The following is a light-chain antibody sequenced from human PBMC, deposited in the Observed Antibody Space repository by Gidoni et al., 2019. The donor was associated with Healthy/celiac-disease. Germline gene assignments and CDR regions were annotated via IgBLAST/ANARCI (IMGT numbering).Light chain of an antibody. CDR1: QDSSNY. V-gene: IGKV1-33*01. CDR2: AAS. CDR3: QQYDNLSIT. J-gene: IGKJ5*01. Sequence: IQMTQSPSSLSASVGDRVTITYQASQDSSNYLNWYQQKPGKAPKLLIYAASNLETGVPSRFSGSGSVTDFTFTISSLQPEDIATYYCQQYDNLSITFGQGTRLEIK.